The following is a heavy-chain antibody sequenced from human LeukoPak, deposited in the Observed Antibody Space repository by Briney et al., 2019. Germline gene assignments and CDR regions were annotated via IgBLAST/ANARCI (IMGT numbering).Heavy chain of an antibody. D-gene: IGHD3-3*01. V-gene: IGHV4-39*07. CDR2: IYYSGST. CDR3: ASRDFWGIDY. J-gene: IGHJ4*02. Sequence: SETLSLTCTVSGGSISSSSYYWGWIRQPPGKGLEWIGSIYYSGSTNYNPSLKSRVTISVDTSKNQFSLKLSSVTAADTAVYYCASRDFWGIDYWGQGTLVTVSS. CDR1: GGSISSSSYY.